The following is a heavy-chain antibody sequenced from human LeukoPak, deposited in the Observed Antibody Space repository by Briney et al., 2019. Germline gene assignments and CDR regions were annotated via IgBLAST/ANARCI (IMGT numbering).Heavy chain of an antibody. D-gene: IGHD2-2*01. V-gene: IGHV4-39*01. CDR1: GGSISSSSYY. CDR3: ARHAEAGTTSCPLGY. CDR2: INYSGST. Sequence: KPSETLSLTCTVSGGSISSSSYYWGWIRQPPGKGLEWIGSINYSGSTYHNPSLKSRVTISVDTSKNQFSLKVSSVTAADTAAYYCARHAEAGTTSCPLGYWGQGTLVTVSS. J-gene: IGHJ4*02.